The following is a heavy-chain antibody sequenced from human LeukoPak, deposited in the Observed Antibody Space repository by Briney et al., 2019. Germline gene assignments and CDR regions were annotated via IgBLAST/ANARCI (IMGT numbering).Heavy chain of an antibody. J-gene: IGHJ6*03. D-gene: IGHD2-15*01. CDR2: ISSGSSYI. V-gene: IGHV3-21*01. Sequence: GGSLRLSCAASGFTFSSYTMNWVRQAPGKGLEWVSSISSGSSYIYYADSVRGRFTISRDNAKNSLYLQLNSLRADDTAVYYCARGTYCSGDNCYYYYMDVWGKGTTVNVSS. CDR1: GFTFSSYT. CDR3: ARGTYCSGDNCYYYYMDV.